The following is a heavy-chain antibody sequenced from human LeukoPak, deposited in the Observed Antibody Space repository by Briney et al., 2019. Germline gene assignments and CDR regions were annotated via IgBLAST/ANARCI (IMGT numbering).Heavy chain of an antibody. D-gene: IGHD3-10*01. CDR2: INHSGST. Sequence: SETLSLTCAVYGGSFSGYYWSWIRQPPGKGLEWIGEINHSGSTNYNPSLKSRVTISVDTSKNQFSLKLSSVTAADTAVYYCARRGLWFGGVTSWGQGTLVTVSS. CDR1: GGSFSGYY. J-gene: IGHJ5*02. V-gene: IGHV4-34*01. CDR3: ARRGLWFGGVTS.